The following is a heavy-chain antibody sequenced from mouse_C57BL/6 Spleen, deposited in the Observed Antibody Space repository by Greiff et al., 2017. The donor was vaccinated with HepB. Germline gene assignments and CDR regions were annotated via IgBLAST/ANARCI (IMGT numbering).Heavy chain of an antibody. CDR2: IYPRDGST. D-gene: IGHD1-1*01. J-gene: IGHJ1*03. V-gene: IGHV1-85*01. CDR1: GYTFTSYD. CDR3: ARDYGSSPWYFDV. Sequence: VQLQQSGPELVKPGASVKLSCKASGYTFTSYDINWVKQRPGQGLEWIGWIYPRDGSTKYKEKFKGKATLTVDTSSSTAYMELHSLTSEDSAVYFCARDYGSSPWYFDVWGTGTTVTVSS.